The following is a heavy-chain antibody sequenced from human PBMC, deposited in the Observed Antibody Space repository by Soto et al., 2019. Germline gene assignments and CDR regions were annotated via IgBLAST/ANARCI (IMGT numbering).Heavy chain of an antibody. CDR1: GFTFSRFG. Sequence: QVQLVESGGGVVHPGRSLRLSCAASGFTFSRFGIHWVRQAPGKGLEWVAVVSYDGSLKYYADSVKGRFTISRDNSKNTLYLQMNSLRAEDTALYYCAKDSDQLLFDYYYYGMDVWGQGTTVTVSS. V-gene: IGHV3-30*18. D-gene: IGHD2-2*01. J-gene: IGHJ6*02. CDR3: AKDSDQLLFDYYYYGMDV. CDR2: VSYDGSLK.